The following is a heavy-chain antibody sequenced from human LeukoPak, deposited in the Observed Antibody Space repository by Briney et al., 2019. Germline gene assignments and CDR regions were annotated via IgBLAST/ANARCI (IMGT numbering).Heavy chain of an antibody. Sequence: PGGSLRLSCAASGFTFSSYAMSWVRQAPGKGLEWVSAISGSGGSTYYADSVKGRFTISRDNSKNTLYLQMNSLRAEDTAVYYCARTPPTYYYDSSGYYYFWFDPWGQGTLVTVSS. D-gene: IGHD3-22*01. CDR1: GFTFSSYA. V-gene: IGHV3-23*01. CDR3: ARTPPTYYYDSSGYYYFWFDP. CDR2: ISGSGGST. J-gene: IGHJ5*02.